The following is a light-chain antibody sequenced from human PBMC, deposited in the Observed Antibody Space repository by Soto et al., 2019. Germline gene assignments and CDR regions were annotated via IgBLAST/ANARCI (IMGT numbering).Light chain of an antibody. Sequence: QSVLTQPPSASGSPGLSVTLSSTGTSSDVGGYNYVSWYQQHPGKAPKLMIYEVSKRPSGVPDRFSGSKSGNTASLTVSGLQAEDEADYYCSSYAGSNYFYGFGTGINVTVL. V-gene: IGLV2-8*01. CDR1: SSDVGGYNY. CDR2: EVS. CDR3: SSYAGSNYFYG. J-gene: IGLJ1*01.